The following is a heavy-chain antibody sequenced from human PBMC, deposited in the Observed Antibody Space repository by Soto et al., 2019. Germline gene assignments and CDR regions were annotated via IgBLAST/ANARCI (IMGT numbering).Heavy chain of an antibody. Sequence: ASVKVSCKASGYTFTYRYLHWVRQSPGQRLEWMGWINAGNGNTKYSQKFQGRVTITRDTSASTAYMELSSLRSEDTAVYYCARAHYDILTGYSLNWFDPWGQGTLVT. CDR3: ARAHYDILTGYSLNWFDP. CDR1: GYTFTYRY. V-gene: IGHV1-3*01. D-gene: IGHD3-9*01. J-gene: IGHJ5*02. CDR2: INAGNGNT.